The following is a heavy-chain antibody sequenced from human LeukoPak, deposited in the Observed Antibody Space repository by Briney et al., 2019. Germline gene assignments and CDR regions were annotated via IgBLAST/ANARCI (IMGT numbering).Heavy chain of an antibody. CDR3: VRDGGVSGYDLLDY. CDR1: GFTFSHYW. J-gene: IGHJ4*02. D-gene: IGHD5-12*01. Sequence: GGSLRLSCAASGFTFSHYWMTWVRQAPGKGLEWVAQVNQDGSEEYYMDSVKARFTISRDNAKNSVFLQMNSLRAEDTAVYYCVRDGGVSGYDLLDYWGQGTLVTVSS. CDR2: VNQDGSEE. V-gene: IGHV3-7*01.